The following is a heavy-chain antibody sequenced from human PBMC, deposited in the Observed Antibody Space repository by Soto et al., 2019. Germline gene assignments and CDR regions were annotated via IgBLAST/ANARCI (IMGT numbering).Heavy chain of an antibody. V-gene: IGHV4-30-4*01. J-gene: IGHJ3*02. CDR1: GGSISSGDYY. CDR3: ARGGGYYYDSSGDDFDI. Sequence: QVQLQESGPGLVKPSQTLSLTCTVSGGSISSGDYYWSWIRQPPGKGLEWIGYIYYSGSTYYNPSLKSRVTISVDTSKNQFSLKLSSVTAADTAVYYCARGGGYYYDSSGDDFDIWGQGTMVTVSS. CDR2: IYYSGST. D-gene: IGHD3-22*01.